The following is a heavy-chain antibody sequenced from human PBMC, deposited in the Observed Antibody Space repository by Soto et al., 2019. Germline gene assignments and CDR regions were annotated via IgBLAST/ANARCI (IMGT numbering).Heavy chain of an antibody. Sequence: ASAKVSCKTSGFTVTSSAVQWVRQARGQRLEWIGWIGVGSGNRHYEQKFQERDTITRDMSTNTAYMELSSLRSEDTAVYYCAARGLNFDHWGKGTLVTVSS. J-gene: IGHJ4*02. V-gene: IGHV1-58*01. D-gene: IGHD3-22*01. CDR3: AARGLNFDH. CDR1: GFTVTSSA. CDR2: IGVGSGNR.